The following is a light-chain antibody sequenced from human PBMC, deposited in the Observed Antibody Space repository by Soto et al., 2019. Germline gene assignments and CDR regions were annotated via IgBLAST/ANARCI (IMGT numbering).Light chain of an antibody. CDR2: KAS. V-gene: IGKV1-5*03. Sequence: DIQMTQCPSTLSSSVGARFTITCRASQSISVWLAWYQQKAGKAPNLLIYKASRLESGVPSRFSGSGSETEFTLTISGLQPGDSATYYCQQYNSYSQTFGQGTKVDIK. CDR3: QQYNSYSQT. CDR1: QSISVW. J-gene: IGKJ1*01.